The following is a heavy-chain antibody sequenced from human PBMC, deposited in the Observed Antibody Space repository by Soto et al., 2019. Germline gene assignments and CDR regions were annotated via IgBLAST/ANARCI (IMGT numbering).Heavy chain of an antibody. Sequence: QVQLVQSGAEVKKPGASVKVSCKASGYTFTSYYMHWVRQAPGQGLEWMGIINPSGGSTSYAQKLQGRVTMTRDTSTSTVYMELSSLRSEDTAVYYCARTEQWMDAFDIWGQGTMVTVSS. CDR1: GYTFTSYY. V-gene: IGHV1-46*01. D-gene: IGHD6-19*01. CDR2: INPSGGST. CDR3: ARTEQWMDAFDI. J-gene: IGHJ3*02.